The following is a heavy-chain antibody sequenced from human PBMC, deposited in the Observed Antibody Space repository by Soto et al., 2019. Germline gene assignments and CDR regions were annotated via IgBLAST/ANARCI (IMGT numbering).Heavy chain of an antibody. CDR3: ARDLSSSSSDY. J-gene: IGHJ4*02. Sequence: EVQLVESGGGLVQPGGSLRLSCAASGFTVSSNYMSWVRQAPGKGLEWVSVIYSGGSTYYADSVKGRFTISRDNSKNTLYLQINSLRAEDTAVYYCARDLSSSSSDYWDQGTLVTVSS. D-gene: IGHD6-6*01. V-gene: IGHV3-66*01. CDR2: IYSGGST. CDR1: GFTVSSNY.